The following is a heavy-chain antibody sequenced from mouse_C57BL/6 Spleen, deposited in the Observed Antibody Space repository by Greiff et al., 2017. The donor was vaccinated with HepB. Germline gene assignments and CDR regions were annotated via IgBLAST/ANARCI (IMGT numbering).Heavy chain of an antibody. Sequence: VQLQQPGAELVKPGASVKMSCKASGYTFTSYWITWVKQRPGQGLEWIGDIYPGSGSTNYNEKFKSKATLTVDTSSSTAYMQLSSLTSEDSAVYYCARKNYGSRGGYAMDYWGQGTSVTVSS. CDR1: GYTFTSYW. J-gene: IGHJ4*01. V-gene: IGHV1-55*01. D-gene: IGHD1-1*01. CDR2: IYPGSGST. CDR3: ARKNYGSRGGYAMDY.